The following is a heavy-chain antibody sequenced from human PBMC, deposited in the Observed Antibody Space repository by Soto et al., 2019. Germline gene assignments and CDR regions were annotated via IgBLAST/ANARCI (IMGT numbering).Heavy chain of an antibody. Sequence: EVQLVESGGGLVQPGGSLRLSCAASGFTFSTYCINWVRQVPGKGLVWVSRIHADGSDTSYADSVKGRFTISRDNTKNTLDRHMNSLRAEDTAVYYCARIPYCRAGSCDDRDYGGQGTRGTVSS. CDR3: ARIPYCRAGSCDDRDY. CDR1: GFTFSTYC. D-gene: IGHD2-15*01. CDR2: IHADGSDT. V-gene: IGHV3-74*01. J-gene: IGHJ4*02.